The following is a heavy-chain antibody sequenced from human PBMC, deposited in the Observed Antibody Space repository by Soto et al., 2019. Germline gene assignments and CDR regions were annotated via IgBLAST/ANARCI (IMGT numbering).Heavy chain of an antibody. D-gene: IGHD6-13*01. V-gene: IGHV3-48*01. Sequence: EVQLVESGGGLVQPGGSLRLSCAASGFTFSSYSMNWVRQAPGKGLEWVSYISSSSSTIYYADSVKGRFTISRDNAKNSLYLQMNRMRAADTAVYYCARHPERIAQIGWFDPWGQGTLVTVSS. J-gene: IGHJ5*02. CDR1: GFTFSSYS. CDR2: ISSSSSTI. CDR3: ARHPERIAQIGWFDP.